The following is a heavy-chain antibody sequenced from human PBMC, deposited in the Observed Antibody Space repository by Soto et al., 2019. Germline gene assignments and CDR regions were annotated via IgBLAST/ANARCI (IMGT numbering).Heavy chain of an antibody. CDR1: GFTFSSYD. D-gene: IGHD2-15*01. CDR3: ARGCSGGSCYPIDNNWFDP. CDR2: IGTAGDT. Sequence: GGSLRLSCAASGFTFSSYDMHWVRQATGKGLEWVSAIGTAGDTYYPGSVKGRFTISRENAKNSLYLQMNSLRAGDTAVYYCARGCSGGSCYPIDNNWFDPWGQGTLVTVSS. J-gene: IGHJ5*02. V-gene: IGHV3-13*01.